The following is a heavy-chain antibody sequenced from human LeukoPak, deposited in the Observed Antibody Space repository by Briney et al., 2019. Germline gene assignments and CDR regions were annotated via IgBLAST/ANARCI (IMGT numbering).Heavy chain of an antibody. J-gene: IGHJ4*02. D-gene: IGHD5-24*01. Sequence: SETLSLTCTVSDGSISSYYWSWIRQPPGKGLEWIGYVYYSGTTNYNPSLKSRVTTSVDTSKNQFSLKLSSVTAADTAVYYCASSRDGYNYFDYWGQGTLVTVSS. CDR3: ASSRDGYNYFDY. CDR2: VYYSGTT. CDR1: DGSISSYY. V-gene: IGHV4-59*08.